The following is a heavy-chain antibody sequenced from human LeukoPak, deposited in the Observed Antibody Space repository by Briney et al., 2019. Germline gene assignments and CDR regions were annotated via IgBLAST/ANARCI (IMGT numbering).Heavy chain of an antibody. J-gene: IGHJ6*02. CDR3: ARDRCSGGSCYYYYGMDV. Sequence: GGSLRLSCAASGFTFSSYWMSWVRQAPGKGLEWVANIKQDGSEKYYADSVKGRFTISRDNSKNTLYLQMNSLRAEDTAVYYCARDRCSGGSCYYYYGMDVWGQGTTVTVSS. D-gene: IGHD2-15*01. CDR1: GFTFSSYW. CDR2: IKQDGSEK. V-gene: IGHV3-7*01.